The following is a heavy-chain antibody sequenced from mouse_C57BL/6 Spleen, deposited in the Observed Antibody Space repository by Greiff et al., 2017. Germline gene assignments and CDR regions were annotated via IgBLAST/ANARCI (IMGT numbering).Heavy chain of an antibody. CDR1: GFTFRSYG. CDR3: ARHGDYEMVDY. Sequence: DVPLVESGGDLVKPGGSLKLSCAASGFTFRSYGMSWVRQTPDNRLEWVATISSGGSYTYSPDSVKGRFTISRDNAKHTLYLQMSSLKSEDTAMYDCARHGDYEMVDYWGQGTSVTVSS. CDR2: ISSGGSYT. J-gene: IGHJ4*01. V-gene: IGHV5-6*01. D-gene: IGHD2-4*01.